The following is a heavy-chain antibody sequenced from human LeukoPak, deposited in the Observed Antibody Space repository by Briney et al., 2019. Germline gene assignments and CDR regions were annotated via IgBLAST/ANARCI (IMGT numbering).Heavy chain of an antibody. Sequence: PGGSLRLSCAASGFTVSRDYMSWVRQAPGKGLEWVSVIYGGGTTHYADSVRGRFTISRDNSKNTLYLQMNSLRADDTAVYYCARLWFGELAFDYWGQGTLVTVSS. J-gene: IGHJ4*02. V-gene: IGHV3-53*01. D-gene: IGHD3-10*01. CDR3: ARLWFGELAFDY. CDR2: IYGGGTT. CDR1: GFTVSRDY.